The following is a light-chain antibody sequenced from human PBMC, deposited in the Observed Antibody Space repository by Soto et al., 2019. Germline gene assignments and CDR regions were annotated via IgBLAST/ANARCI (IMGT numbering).Light chain of an antibody. Sequence: QSVLTQPPSASGTPGQRVTISCSGGDSNIGPNTVNWYRQVPGTAPKLLIHNNDQRPSGVADRISGSKSGTSAALAISGRHSDEEADYYCAAWDDSLNAYVFGIGTKLTVL. J-gene: IGLJ1*01. CDR1: DSNIGPNT. CDR2: NND. CDR3: AAWDDSLNAYV. V-gene: IGLV1-44*01.